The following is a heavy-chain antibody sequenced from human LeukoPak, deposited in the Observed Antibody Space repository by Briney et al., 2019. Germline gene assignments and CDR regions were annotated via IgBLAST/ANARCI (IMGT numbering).Heavy chain of an antibody. D-gene: IGHD2-2*01. CDR2: INHSGGT. CDR3: ARARVVVPAALFLRGGDCNLDV. J-gene: IGHJ6*03. V-gene: IGHV4-34*01. CDR1: GGSFSGYY. Sequence: SETLSLTCAVYGGSFSGYYWSWVRQPPGKGLDWIGEINHSGGTNYNPSLKSRATISVDKSKNQFSLKLSSVTAADTAVYYCARARVVVPAALFLRGGDCNLDVWGKGTTVTVSS.